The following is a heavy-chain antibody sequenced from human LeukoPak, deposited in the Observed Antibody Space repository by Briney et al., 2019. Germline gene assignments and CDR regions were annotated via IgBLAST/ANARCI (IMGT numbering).Heavy chain of an antibody. Sequence: PGGSLRLSCAASGFTFSSYWMSWVRQAPGKGLEWVANIKQDGSEKYYVDSVKGRFTISRDNAKNSLYLQMNSLRAEDTAVYYCARDQFSEAAAGAYWYFDLWGRGTLVTVSS. CDR1: GFTFSSYW. D-gene: IGHD6-13*01. CDR3: ARDQFSEAAAGAYWYFDL. V-gene: IGHV3-7*01. CDR2: IKQDGSEK. J-gene: IGHJ2*01.